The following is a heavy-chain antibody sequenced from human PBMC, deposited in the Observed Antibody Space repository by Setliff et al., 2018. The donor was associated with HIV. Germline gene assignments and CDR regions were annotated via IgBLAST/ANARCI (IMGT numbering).Heavy chain of an antibody. V-gene: IGHV1-69*08. J-gene: IGHJ4*02. Sequence: ASVKVSCKASGGPFTSSSIGWVRQAPGQGLEWMGRIIPILGTANYAQKFQGRVTITPDKSTSTSSMHLSSLRAEDTAVYFCARGGDYDSSGYYVTWGQGSLVTVSS. CDR2: IIPILGTA. D-gene: IGHD3-22*01. CDR3: ARGGDYDSSGYYVT. CDR1: GGPFTSSS.